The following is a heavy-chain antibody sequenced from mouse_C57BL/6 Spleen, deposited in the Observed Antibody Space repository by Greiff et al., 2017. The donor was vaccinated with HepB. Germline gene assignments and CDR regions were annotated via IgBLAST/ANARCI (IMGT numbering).Heavy chain of an antibody. CDR3: ARGIYEGGKYFDY. CDR1: GYTFTTYP. CDR2: FHPSNDDT. Sequence: QVQLQQSGAELVKPGASVKMSCKASGYTFTTYPIEWMKQNPGKSLEWIGNFHPSNDDTKYNEKFKGKATLTVEKSSSTVYLELSRLTSEDSAVYYCARGIYEGGKYFDYWGQGTTLTVSS. V-gene: IGHV1-47*01. J-gene: IGHJ2*01. D-gene: IGHD1-3*01.